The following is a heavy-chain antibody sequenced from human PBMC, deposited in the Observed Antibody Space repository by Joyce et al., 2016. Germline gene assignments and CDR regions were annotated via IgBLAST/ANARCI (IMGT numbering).Heavy chain of an antibody. CDR3: ARRGAILGWFDP. J-gene: IGHJ5*02. V-gene: IGHV5-51*01. D-gene: IGHD3-16*01. CDR2: IFPGDSDT. CDR1: GYKFISHW. Sequence: EVQLVQSGAEVKKAGESLKISCKGSGYKFISHWIAWVRQRPGKGLEWMGTIFPGDSDTKYSPSFEGHVTISVDRYIDTVYLQWNNLQTSDTAIYYCARRGAILGWFDPWGQGTRVTVSS.